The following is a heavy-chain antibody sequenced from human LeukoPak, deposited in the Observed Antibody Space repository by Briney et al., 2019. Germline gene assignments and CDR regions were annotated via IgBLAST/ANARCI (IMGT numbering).Heavy chain of an antibody. CDR2: IIPILGIA. Sequence: SVKVSCKASGGTFSSYTISWVRQAPGQGLEWMGRIIPILGIANYAQKFQGRVTITADKSTSTAYMELSSLRSEDTAVYYCARGYYGSGDLGYFDYWGQGTLVTVSS. CDR1: GGTFSSYT. V-gene: IGHV1-69*02. CDR3: ARGYYGSGDLGYFDY. J-gene: IGHJ4*02. D-gene: IGHD3-10*01.